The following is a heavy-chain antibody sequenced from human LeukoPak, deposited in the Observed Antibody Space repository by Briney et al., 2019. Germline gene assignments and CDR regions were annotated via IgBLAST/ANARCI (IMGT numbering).Heavy chain of an antibody. D-gene: IGHD6-6*01. V-gene: IGHV1-69*05. CDR3: ASMGSSSFLYYYMDV. CDR2: IIPIFGTA. Sequence: SVKVSCKASGYTFSSYYLHWVRQAPGQGLEWMGGIIPIFGTANCAQKFQGRVTITTDESTSTAYMELSSLRSEDTAVYYCASMGSSSFLYYYMDVWGKGTTVTVSS. J-gene: IGHJ6*03. CDR1: GYTFSSYY.